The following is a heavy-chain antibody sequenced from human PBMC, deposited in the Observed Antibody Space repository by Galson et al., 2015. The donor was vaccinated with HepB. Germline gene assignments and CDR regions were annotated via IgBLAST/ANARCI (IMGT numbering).Heavy chain of an antibody. V-gene: IGHV4-39*07. CDR3: AREPYFGSENYFSSYGLDV. J-gene: IGHJ6*02. Sequence: LTCTVSGGSISRSSYYWGWIRQPPGKGLASIGNIYYSGSTYYNPSLESRLIISVDMSENQFSLILFSVTDADTAVYYCAREPYFGSENYFSSYGLDVWGQGTPVTVSS. CDR1: GGSISRSSYY. D-gene: IGHD3-10*01. CDR2: IYYSGST.